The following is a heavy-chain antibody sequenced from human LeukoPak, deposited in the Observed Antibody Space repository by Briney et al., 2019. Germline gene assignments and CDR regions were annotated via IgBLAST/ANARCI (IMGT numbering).Heavy chain of an antibody. CDR1: GGSISSYY. CDR3: AGTIAVAGTEYYFDY. D-gene: IGHD6-19*01. CDR2: IYTSGST. Sequence: PSETLSLTCTVSGGSISSYYWSWLRQPAGKGLEWLGRIYTSGSTNYNPSLKSRVTMSVDTSKNQFSLKLSSVTAADTAVYYCAGTIAVAGTEYYFDYWGQGTLVTVSS. J-gene: IGHJ4*02. V-gene: IGHV4-4*07.